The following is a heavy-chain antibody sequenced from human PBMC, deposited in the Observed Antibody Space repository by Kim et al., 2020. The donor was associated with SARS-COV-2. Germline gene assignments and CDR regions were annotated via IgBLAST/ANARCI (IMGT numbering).Heavy chain of an antibody. CDR1: GFTFSSYW. CDR3: ARGSPDTAMGYYYYYGMDV. V-gene: IGHV3-7*01. Sequence: GGSLRLSCAASGFTFSSYWMSWVRQAPGKGLEWVANIKQDGSEKYYVDSVKGRFTISRDNAKNSLYLQMNSLRAEDTAVYYCARGSPDTAMGYYYYYGMDVWGQGTTVTVSS. D-gene: IGHD5-18*01. J-gene: IGHJ6*02. CDR2: IKQDGSEK.